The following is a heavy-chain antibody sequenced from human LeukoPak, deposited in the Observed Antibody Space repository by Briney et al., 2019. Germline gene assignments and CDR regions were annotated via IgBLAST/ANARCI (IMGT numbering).Heavy chain of an antibody. CDR1: GGSVSSGSYY. V-gene: IGHV4-61*01. CDR2: IYYSGST. CDR3: AREHNWGYYFDY. Sequence: SETLSLTCTVSGGSVSSGSYYWSWIRQPPGKGLEWIEYIYYSGSTNYNPSLKSRVTISIDTSKNQFSLKLSSVTAADTAVYYCAREHNWGYYFDYWGQGTLVTVSS. D-gene: IGHD3-16*01. J-gene: IGHJ4*02.